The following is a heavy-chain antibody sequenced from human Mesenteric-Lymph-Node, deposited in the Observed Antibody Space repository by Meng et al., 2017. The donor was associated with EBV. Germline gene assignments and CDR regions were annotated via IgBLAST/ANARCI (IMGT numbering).Heavy chain of an antibody. CDR2: VSYSGTT. J-gene: IGHJ4*02. CDR1: GGINRRSGFD. Sequence: QLERQDTVPGRVKPAETLSLTCTSSGGINRRSGFDWGWIRQPPGKGLEWIGRVSYSGTTSYNPSLRSRVTISADTSKNQFSLRLTSLTAADTAIYYCAGRGFYTLFDYWGQGTLVTVSS. V-gene: IGHV4-39*07. CDR3: AGRGFYTLFDY. D-gene: IGHD3-3*01.